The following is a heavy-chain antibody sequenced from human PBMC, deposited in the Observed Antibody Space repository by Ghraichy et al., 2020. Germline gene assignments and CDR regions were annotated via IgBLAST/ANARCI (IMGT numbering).Heavy chain of an antibody. Sequence: SQTLSLTCTVSGGSISSGGYYWCWIRQHPGKGLEWIGYIYYSGSTYYNPSLKSRVTISVDTSKNQFSLKLSSVTAADTAVYYCARGRYYYDSSGYYYLDAFDIWGQGTMVTVSS. CDR3: ARGRYYYDSSGYYYLDAFDI. J-gene: IGHJ3*02. V-gene: IGHV4-31*03. CDR2: IYYSGST. CDR1: GGSISSGGYY. D-gene: IGHD3-22*01.